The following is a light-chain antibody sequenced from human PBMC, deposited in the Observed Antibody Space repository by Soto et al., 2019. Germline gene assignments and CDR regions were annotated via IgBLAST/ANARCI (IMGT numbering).Light chain of an antibody. CDR2: LEGSGSY. Sequence: QSVLTQSSFASGSLGSSVKLTCTLSSGHSSNIIAWHQQQPGKAPRYLMKLEGSGSYNKGSGVPDRFSGSSSGADRYLTISNLQSEDEADYYCETWDNNTRVFGGGTKLTVL. CDR3: ETWDNNTRV. J-gene: IGLJ3*02. V-gene: IGLV4-60*03. CDR1: SGHSSNI.